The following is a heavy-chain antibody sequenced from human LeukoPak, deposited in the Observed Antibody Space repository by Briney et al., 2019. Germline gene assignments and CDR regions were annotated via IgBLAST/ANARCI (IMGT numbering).Heavy chain of an antibody. CDR3: ARDSYSSGEDAFDI. CDR1: GYTFTGYY. V-gene: IGHV1-2*04. J-gene: IGHJ3*02. Sequence: ASVKVSCKASGYTFTGYYMHWVRQAPGQGLEWMGWINPNSGGTNYAQKFQGWVTMTRDTSISTAYMELGRLRSDDTAVYYCARDSYSSGEDAFDIRGQGTMVTVSS. CDR2: INPNSGGT. D-gene: IGHD6-19*01.